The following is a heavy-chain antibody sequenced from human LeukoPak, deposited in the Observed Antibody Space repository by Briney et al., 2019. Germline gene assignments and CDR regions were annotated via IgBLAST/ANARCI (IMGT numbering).Heavy chain of an antibody. CDR2: IYTSGTT. CDR3: ARPGYCSSTSCRDP. D-gene: IGHD2-2*01. J-gene: IGHJ5*02. Sequence: SETLSLTCTVSGGSISSYYWSWIRQPAGKGLEWIGRIYTSGTTNYNPSLKSRVTISIDTSKNQFSLKLSSVTAADTAVYYCARPGYCSSTSCRDPWGQGTLVTVSS. CDR1: GGSISSYY. V-gene: IGHV4-4*07.